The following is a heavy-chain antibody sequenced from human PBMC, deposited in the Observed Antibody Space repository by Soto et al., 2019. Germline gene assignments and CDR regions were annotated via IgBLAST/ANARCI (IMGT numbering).Heavy chain of an antibody. D-gene: IGHD2-21*01. CDR3: ARAGTGIAAYGY. J-gene: IGHJ4*02. CDR2: ISSSSSYT. Sequence: QVQLVESGGGVVKPGGSLRLSFAASGFTFSDYYMSWIRQAPGKGLEGVSYISSSSSYTNYADSVKGRFTISRDNAKNSLYLQMNSLRAEDTALYYCARAGTGIAAYGYWGQGTLVTVSS. V-gene: IGHV3-11*05. CDR1: GFTFSDYY.